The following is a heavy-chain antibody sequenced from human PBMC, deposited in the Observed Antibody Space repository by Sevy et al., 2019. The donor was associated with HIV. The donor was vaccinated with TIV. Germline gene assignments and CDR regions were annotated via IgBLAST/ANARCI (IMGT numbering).Heavy chain of an antibody. CDR1: GFALSNYYA. J-gene: IGHJ5*02. V-gene: IGHV3-30-3*01. D-gene: IGHD4-17*01. CDR3: ARDQHDYAGNVRTGWFDP. Sequence: GGSLRLSCAASGFALSNYYAMHWVRQAPGKGLEWVALISYDGTNKYYADSVKGRFTISRDNSKKILYVQMNSLRGEDTAVYYCARDQHDYAGNVRTGWFDPWGQGTLVTVSS. CDR2: ISYDGTNK.